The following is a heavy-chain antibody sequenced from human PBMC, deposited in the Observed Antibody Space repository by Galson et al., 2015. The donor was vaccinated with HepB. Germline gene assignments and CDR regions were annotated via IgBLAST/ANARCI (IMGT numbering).Heavy chain of an antibody. V-gene: IGHV1-3*01. CDR3: ASYSSGWYYFDY. J-gene: IGHJ4*02. CDR2: INAGNGNT. CDR1: GYTFTSYA. Sequence: SVKVSCKASGYTFTSYAMHWVRQAPGQRLEWMGWINAGNGNTKYSQKFQGRVTITRDTSASTAYMELSSLRSEDTAVYYCASYSSGWYYFDYWGQGTLVTVSS. D-gene: IGHD6-19*01.